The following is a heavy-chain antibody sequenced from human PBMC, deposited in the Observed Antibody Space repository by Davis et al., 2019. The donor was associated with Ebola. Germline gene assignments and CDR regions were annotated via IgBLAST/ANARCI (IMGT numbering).Heavy chain of an antibody. Sequence: ASVKVSCKASGYTFTSYYMHWVRQAPGQGLEWMGIINPSGGSTSYAQKFQGRVTMTRDTSTSTVYMELSSLRSEDTAVYYCARDVRGDPTGSWFDPWGQGTLVTVSS. J-gene: IGHJ5*02. D-gene: IGHD3-10*02. CDR3: ARDVRGDPTGSWFDP. V-gene: IGHV1-46*01. CDR2: INPSGGST. CDR1: GYTFTSYY.